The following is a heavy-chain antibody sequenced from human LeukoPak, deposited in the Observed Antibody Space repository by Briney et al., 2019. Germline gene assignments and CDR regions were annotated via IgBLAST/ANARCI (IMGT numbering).Heavy chain of an antibody. V-gene: IGHV1-46*01. CDR3: ARDQEGFDY. CDR1: GYTFTNNY. Sequence: ASVKVSCKASGYTFTNNYLHWVRQAPGQGLEWMGMIYPRDGSTSYAQNFQGRVTVTRDTSTTTVHMELRGLRSEDTAVYYCARDQEGFDYWGQGTLVTVSS. J-gene: IGHJ4*02. CDR2: IYPRDGST.